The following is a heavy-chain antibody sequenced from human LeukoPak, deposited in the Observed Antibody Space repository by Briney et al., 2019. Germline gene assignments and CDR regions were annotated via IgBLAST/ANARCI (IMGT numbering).Heavy chain of an antibody. Sequence: GGSLRLSCAASGFTFGSYAMSWVRQAPGKGLEWVSGISGSGDNIYYADSVKGRFTISRDNSKNTLYVQVNSLGTEDTAAYYCAKGSYYDSSGSFYFDYWGQGTLVTVSS. CDR2: ISGSGDNI. CDR1: GFTFGSYA. D-gene: IGHD3-22*01. J-gene: IGHJ4*02. V-gene: IGHV3-23*01. CDR3: AKGSYYDSSGSFYFDY.